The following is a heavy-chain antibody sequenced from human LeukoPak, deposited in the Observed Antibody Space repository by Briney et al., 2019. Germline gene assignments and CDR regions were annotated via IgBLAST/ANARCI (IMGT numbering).Heavy chain of an antibody. J-gene: IGHJ3*02. Sequence: SETLSLTCTVSGGSLNKHYWSWIRQTPGKGLEWIGYISYRGSTNYSPSLKSRVTISVDTSNNQFSLRLSSVTAADTAVYYCATNAGPAALDAIDIWGQGTIVTVSS. V-gene: IGHV4-59*08. CDR3: ATNAGPAALDAIDI. D-gene: IGHD2-2*01. CDR1: GGSLNKHY. CDR2: ISYRGST.